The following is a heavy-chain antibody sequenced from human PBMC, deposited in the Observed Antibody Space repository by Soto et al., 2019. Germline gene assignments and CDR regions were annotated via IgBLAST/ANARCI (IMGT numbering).Heavy chain of an antibody. CDR2: ITSSGSYI. CDR3: ARDESAGSSTSN. Sequence: DVQLVESGGGLVKPGGSLRLSCVASGPTFSTYGMNWIRQTPGKGLEWVSSITSSGSYIHYADSLQGRFTVSRDNAKTSMYLQMNSLRVEDTAVYFCARDESAGSSTSNWGQGTLVTVSS. V-gene: IGHV3-21*01. J-gene: IGHJ4*02. CDR1: GPTFSTYG. D-gene: IGHD2-2*01.